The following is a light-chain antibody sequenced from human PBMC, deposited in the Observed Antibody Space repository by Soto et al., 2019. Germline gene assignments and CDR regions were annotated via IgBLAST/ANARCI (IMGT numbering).Light chain of an antibody. CDR2: NDN. Sequence: QSVLTQPPSASGTPGQRVTISCSGSSSNIGRHTVNCYQQHPGTAPKLLISNDNQRPSGVPGRFSASKSGTSASLAISGLQSEDEADYYCAAWDGSLNGPVFGGGTKLTVL. V-gene: IGLV1-44*01. CDR3: AAWDGSLNGPV. J-gene: IGLJ2*01. CDR1: SSNIGRHT.